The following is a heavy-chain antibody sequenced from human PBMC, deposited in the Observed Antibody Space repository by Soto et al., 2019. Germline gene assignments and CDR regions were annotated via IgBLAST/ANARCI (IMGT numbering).Heavy chain of an antibody. V-gene: IGHV4-30-4*01. D-gene: IGHD2-2*01. Sequence: QVQLQESGPGLVKPSQTLSLTCTVSGGSISSGDYYWSWLRPPPGPGLAWLGYIYYSGSTYYNPSLKTRVTISVDTPKNQFCLQLRSVTAADTAVYYCARVDVWNCMSTSGRFDYWGQGTLVTVSS. CDR1: GGSISSGDYY. J-gene: IGHJ4*02. CDR3: ARVDVWNCMSTSGRFDY. CDR2: IYYSGST.